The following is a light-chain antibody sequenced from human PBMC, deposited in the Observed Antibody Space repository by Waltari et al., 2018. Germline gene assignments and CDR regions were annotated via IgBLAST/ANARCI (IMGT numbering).Light chain of an antibody. CDR3: LQDYNFLWT. CDR1: QSVRSY. CDR2: GAS. Sequence: EIVLTQSTATLSLSPGERANLSCMASQSVRSYLTWYQQKPGKAPRLLIYGASSLQSSVPSRFSGSGSGTDFTLTISSLQPEDFATYYCLQDYNFLWTFGQGTKLEIK. J-gene: IGKJ1*01. V-gene: IGKV3-11*01.